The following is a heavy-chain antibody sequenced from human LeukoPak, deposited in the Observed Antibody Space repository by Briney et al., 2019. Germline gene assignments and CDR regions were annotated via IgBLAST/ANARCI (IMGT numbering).Heavy chain of an antibody. CDR3: ARGRYYYGSGMENWFDP. CDR2: IYYSGST. D-gene: IGHD3-10*01. J-gene: IGHJ5*02. Sequence: SETLSLTCTVSGGSISSSSYYWGWIRQPPGKGLEWIGSIYYSGSTYYNPSLKSRATISVDTSKNQFSLKLSSVTATDTAVYYWARGRYYYGSGMENWFDPWGQGTLVTVSS. CDR1: GGSISSSSYY. V-gene: IGHV4-39*07.